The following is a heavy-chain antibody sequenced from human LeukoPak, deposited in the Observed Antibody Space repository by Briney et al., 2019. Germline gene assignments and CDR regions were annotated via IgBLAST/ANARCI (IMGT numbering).Heavy chain of an antibody. CDR2: ISSSGGST. J-gene: IGHJ3*02. Sequence: GGSLRLSCAASGFTFTTYWMSWVRQAPGKGLEWVSGISSSGGSTHYTDSVKGRFTISRDNSKNTLYLQMNSLRAEDTAAYYCARGTVVSWSAFDIWGQGTMVTVSS. V-gene: IGHV3-23*01. D-gene: IGHD3-16*01. CDR1: GFTFTTYW. CDR3: ARGTVVSWSAFDI.